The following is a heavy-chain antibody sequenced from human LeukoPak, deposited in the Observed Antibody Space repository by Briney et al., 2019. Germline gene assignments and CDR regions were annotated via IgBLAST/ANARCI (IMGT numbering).Heavy chain of an antibody. CDR2: IYYSGNT. J-gene: IGHJ4*02. Sequence: SETLSLTCTVSGGYISTYYWSWIRQPPGKGLEWIGSIYYSGNTYYNSSLKSRVIISVDTSKNQFSLRLTSVTAADTAIYYCAREFADTTGCYWGQGILVTVSS. D-gene: IGHD6-19*01. CDR1: GGYISTYY. V-gene: IGHV4-59*12. CDR3: AREFADTTGCY.